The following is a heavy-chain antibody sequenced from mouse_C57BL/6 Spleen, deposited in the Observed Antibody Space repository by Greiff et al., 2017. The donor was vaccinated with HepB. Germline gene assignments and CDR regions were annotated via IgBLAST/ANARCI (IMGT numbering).Heavy chain of an antibody. V-gene: IGHV1-55*01. D-gene: IGHD2-2*01. CDR2: IYPGSGST. J-gene: IGHJ2*01. Sequence: QVHVKQPGAELVKPGASVKMSCKASGYTFTSYWITWVKQRPGQGLEWIGDIYPGSGSTNYNEKFKSKATLTVDTSSSTAYMQLSSLTSEDSAVYYCARGRGYDDYFDYWGQGTTLTVSS. CDR1: GYTFTSYW. CDR3: ARGRGYDDYFDY.